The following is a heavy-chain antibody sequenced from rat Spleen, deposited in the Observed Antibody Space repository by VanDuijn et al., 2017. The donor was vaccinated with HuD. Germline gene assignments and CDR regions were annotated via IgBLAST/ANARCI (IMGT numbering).Heavy chain of an antibody. CDR2: ISTGGGNT. V-gene: IGHV5S13*01. CDR1: GFTYSNYV. D-gene: IGHD5-1*01. CDR3: AKDQNWEGYFDY. J-gene: IGHJ2*01. Sequence: EVQLVESGGGLVQPGRSLKLSCAASGFTYSNYVMAWVRQAPTKGLEWVASISTGGGNTYYRDSVKGRFTISRDNAKNTLYLQMDSLRSEDTATYYCAKDQNWEGYFDYWGQGVMVTVSS.